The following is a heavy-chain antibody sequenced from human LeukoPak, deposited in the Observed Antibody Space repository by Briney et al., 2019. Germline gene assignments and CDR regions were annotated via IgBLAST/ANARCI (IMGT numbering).Heavy chain of an antibody. CDR1: GFTFSDYY. CDR3: ARDPNGDYIGAFDM. Sequence: GGSLRLSCAASGFTFSDYYMSWIRQAPGKGLEWVSYISSSGSTTYYADSVKGRFTISRDNSKNTLYLQMNGLRAEDTAVYYCARDPNGDYIGAFDMWGRGTLVTVSS. J-gene: IGHJ3*02. V-gene: IGHV3-11*01. CDR2: ISSSGSTT. D-gene: IGHD4-17*01.